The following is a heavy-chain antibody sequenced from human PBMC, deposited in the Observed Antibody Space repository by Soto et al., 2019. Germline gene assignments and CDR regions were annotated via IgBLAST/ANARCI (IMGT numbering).Heavy chain of an antibody. J-gene: IGHJ6*02. CDR3: ARGRSSVPDRRGIGYYGLDV. CDR2: INDSGIT. Sequence: QVQLQQWGADVLKPSETLSLTCVVNGGSFSGYYWSWIRQSPGKGLEWIGEINDSGITDSNPSLESRVTISVDMSKYQFSLNLNSVTAADSAVYHCARGRSSVPDRRGIGYYGLDVWGQGTTVTVSS. D-gene: IGHD6-6*01. CDR1: GGSFSGYY. V-gene: IGHV4-34*01.